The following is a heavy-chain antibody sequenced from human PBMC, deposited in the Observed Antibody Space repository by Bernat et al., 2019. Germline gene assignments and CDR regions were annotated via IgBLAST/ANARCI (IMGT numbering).Heavy chain of an antibody. D-gene: IGHD3-10*01. CDR3: ARGGLLWFGEDRPDGVPYFQH. V-gene: IGHV4-39*01. J-gene: IGHJ1*01. Sequence: QLQLQESGPGLVKPSETLSLTCTVSGGSISSSSYYWGWIRQPPGKGLEWIGSIYYSGSTYYNPSLKSRVTISVDTSKNQFSLKLSSVTAADPAVYYCARGGLLWFGEDRPDGVPYFQHWGQGTLVTVSS. CDR1: GGSISSSSYY. CDR2: IYYSGST.